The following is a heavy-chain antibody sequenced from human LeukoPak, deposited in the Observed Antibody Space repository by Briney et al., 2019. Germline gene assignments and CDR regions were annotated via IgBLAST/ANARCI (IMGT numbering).Heavy chain of an antibody. D-gene: IGHD2-2*01. V-gene: IGHV4-59*01. CDR3: ALYCSSTSCWGDAFDI. J-gene: IGHJ3*02. CDR1: GDSISSYC. Sequence: PSETLSLTCTVSGDSISSYCWNWIRQPPGKGLEWIGYIYYSGSTNYNPSLKSRVTISVDTCKNQFSLKLSSVTAADTAVYYCALYCSSTSCWGDAFDIWGQGTMVTVSS. CDR2: IYYSGST.